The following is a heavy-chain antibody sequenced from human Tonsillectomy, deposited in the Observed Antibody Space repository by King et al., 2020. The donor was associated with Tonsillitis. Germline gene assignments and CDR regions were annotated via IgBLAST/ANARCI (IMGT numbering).Heavy chain of an antibody. D-gene: IGHD1-14*01. J-gene: IGHJ6*02. V-gene: IGHV3-73*01. CDR2: IRSKANDYAT. CDR1: GFSFSGSA. CDR3: TEPQKPNCSVKSGHLDYFYSGRAV. Sequence: VQLVESGGGLVQPGGSLKLSCAASGFSFSGSAMNWVRQASGKGLEWVGRIRSKANDYATAYAASVRGRFTISRDDSKSTAYLQMSNLRIEDTAVYYFTEPQKPNCSVKSGHLDYFYSGRAVWAKGPRSPSP.